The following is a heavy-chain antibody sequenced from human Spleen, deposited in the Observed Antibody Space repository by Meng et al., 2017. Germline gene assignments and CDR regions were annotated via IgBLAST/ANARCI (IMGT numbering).Heavy chain of an antibody. Sequence: QGALPGPGPGLVKPSGTLSLPCAVSGDSISSSYWWSWVRQPPGKGLEWIGEVYHSGNTNSNPSLKSRVTMSVDKSKNQFSLQLTSVTAADTGFYYCARGSMTGAGDFEYWGQGILVTVSS. J-gene: IGHJ4*02. CDR1: GDSISSSYW. V-gene: IGHV4-4*02. CDR3: ARGSMTGAGDFEY. CDR2: VYHSGNT. D-gene: IGHD6-13*01.